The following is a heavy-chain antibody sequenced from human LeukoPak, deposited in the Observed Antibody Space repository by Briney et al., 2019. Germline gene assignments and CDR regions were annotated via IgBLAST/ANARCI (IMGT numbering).Heavy chain of an antibody. CDR2: ISDSGDDT. CDR3: SKSPNAGFGTTVNFDY. J-gene: IGHJ4*02. CDR1: GFSFSNYA. Sequence: PGGSLRLSCAASGFSFSNYAMSWFRQAPGKGLEWVSGISDSGDDTYYADSVRGRFSISRDNSKNTVHLQMNSLRADGTAVYYCSKSPNAGFGTTVNFDYWGQGTLVTVPS. D-gene: IGHD1-7*01. V-gene: IGHV3-23*01.